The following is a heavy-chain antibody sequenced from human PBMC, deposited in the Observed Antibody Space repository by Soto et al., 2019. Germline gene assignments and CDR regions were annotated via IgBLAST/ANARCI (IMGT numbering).Heavy chain of an antibody. CDR3: GSHPGGGGY. V-gene: IGHV3-53*01. CDR2: IYSGGYT. D-gene: IGHD3-10*01. J-gene: IGHJ4*02. CDR1: GFTVSNNY. Sequence: EVQLVESGGGLIQPGGSLRLSCAVSGFTVSNNYMSWVRQAPGKGLEGVSVIYSGGYTAYGDSVKGRFTISRDNSKNTPSLQRNNLGAAGPALFFCGSHPGGGGYWGQGTLVTVSS.